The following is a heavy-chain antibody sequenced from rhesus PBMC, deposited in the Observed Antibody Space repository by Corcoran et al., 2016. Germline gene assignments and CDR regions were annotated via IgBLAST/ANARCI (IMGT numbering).Heavy chain of an antibody. CDR2: VYANSART. V-gene: IGHV4-143*01. D-gene: IGHD2-39*02. CDR1: GGSIHGYHN. Sequence: QVQLQALGPGLVKPSVTLSLTCTVSGGSIHGYHNRNWIRQYPANGLDWIGAVYANSARTTYNPSLKSRVTISKDTSKNQFSLRLTSVTAADTAVYYCARQGYTDHLGGLDSWGQGVVVTVSS. CDR3: ARQGYTDHLGGLDS. J-gene: IGHJ6*01.